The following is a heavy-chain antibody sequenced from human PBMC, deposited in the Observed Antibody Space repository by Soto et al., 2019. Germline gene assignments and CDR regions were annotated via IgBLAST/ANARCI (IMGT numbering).Heavy chain of an antibody. D-gene: IGHD1-26*01. CDR1: GYIVSSNY. CDR2: IYSGGGT. V-gene: IGHV3-53*01. J-gene: IGHJ5*02. CDR3: ARVVVGANPPYWFDP. Sequence: GGSLRLSCVASGYIVSSNYLSWVRQAPGKGLECVSAIYSGGGTYYAGSVKGRFTISRDNSKNTLYLQMDSLRVEDTAVYYCARVVVGANPPYWFDPWGQGTQVTVSS.